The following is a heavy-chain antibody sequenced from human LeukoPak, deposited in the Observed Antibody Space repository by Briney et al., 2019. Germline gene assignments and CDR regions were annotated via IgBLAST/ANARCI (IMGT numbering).Heavy chain of an antibody. Sequence: GGSLRLSCAASGFTFSSYSMNWVRQAPGKGLEWVSSISSSSSYIYYADSVKGRFTISRDNAKNSLYLQMNSLRAEDMAVYYCARGRITMVRGVTDFDYWGQGTLVTVSS. CDR3: ARGRITMVRGVTDFDY. D-gene: IGHD3-10*01. V-gene: IGHV3-21*01. J-gene: IGHJ4*02. CDR2: ISSSSSYI. CDR1: GFTFSSYS.